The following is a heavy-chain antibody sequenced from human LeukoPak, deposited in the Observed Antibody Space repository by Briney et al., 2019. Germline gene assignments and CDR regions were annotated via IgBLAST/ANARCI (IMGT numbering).Heavy chain of an antibody. D-gene: IGHD4-17*01. J-gene: IGHJ4*02. CDR2: ISSSGSTI. Sequence: GGSLRLSCAASGFTFSSYEMNWARQAPGKGLEWVSYISSSGSTIYYADSVKGRFTISRDNAKNSLYLQMNSLRAEDTAVYYCAGTRHYGDYAVEYWGQGTLVTVSS. CDR3: AGTRHYGDYAVEY. V-gene: IGHV3-48*03. CDR1: GFTFSSYE.